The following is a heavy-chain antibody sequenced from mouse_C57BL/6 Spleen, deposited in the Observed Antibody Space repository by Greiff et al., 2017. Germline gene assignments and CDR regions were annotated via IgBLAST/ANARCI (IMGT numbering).Heavy chain of an antibody. Sequence: QVQLQQPGAELVRPGSSVKLSCKASGYTFTSYWMDWVKQRPGQGLEWIGNIYPSDSETHYNQKFKDKATLTVDKSSSTAYMQLSSLTSEVSAVYYCARGDYGSSYWYFDVWGTGTTVTVSS. D-gene: IGHD1-1*01. V-gene: IGHV1-61*01. CDR3: ARGDYGSSYWYFDV. CDR1: GYTFTSYW. CDR2: IYPSDSET. J-gene: IGHJ1*03.